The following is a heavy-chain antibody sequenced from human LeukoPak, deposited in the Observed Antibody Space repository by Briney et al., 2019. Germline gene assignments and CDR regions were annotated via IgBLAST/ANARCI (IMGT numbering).Heavy chain of an antibody. J-gene: IGHJ4*02. CDR2: ISWNSGSI. Sequence: GRSLRLSCAASGFTFDDYAMHWVRQAPGKGLEWVSGISWNSGSIGYADSVKGRFTISRDNAKNSLYLQMNSLRAEDTASYYCAKDRDSSSAGLDYWGQGTLVTVSS. CDR1: GFTFDDYA. V-gene: IGHV3-9*01. CDR3: AKDRDSSSAGLDY. D-gene: IGHD6-6*01.